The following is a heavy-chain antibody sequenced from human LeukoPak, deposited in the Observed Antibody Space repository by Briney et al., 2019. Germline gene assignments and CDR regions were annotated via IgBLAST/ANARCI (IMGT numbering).Heavy chain of an antibody. Sequence: SETLSLTCTVSGGSISSGGYYWSWIRQPPGKGLEWIGYIYHSGSTYYNPSPKSRVTISVDTSKNQFSLKLSSVTAADTAVYYCASMSPSSPGVYWYFDLWGRGTLVTVSS. D-gene: IGHD6-6*01. CDR2: IYHSGST. J-gene: IGHJ2*01. CDR3: ASMSPSSPGVYWYFDL. V-gene: IGHV4-30-2*01. CDR1: GGSISSGGYY.